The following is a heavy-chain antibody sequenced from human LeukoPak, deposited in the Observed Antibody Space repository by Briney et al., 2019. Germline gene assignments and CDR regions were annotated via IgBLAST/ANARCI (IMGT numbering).Heavy chain of an antibody. Sequence: SETLSLTCTVSGGSISSSNYYWGWIRQPPGKGLEWIGNIYYSGSTYYNPTLKSRVTISVDTSKNQFSLKLNSVTAADTAVYYCARGYDFWSGYHLSYYYMDVWGKGTTVTVSS. V-gene: IGHV4-39*01. D-gene: IGHD3-3*01. CDR3: ARGYDFWSGYHLSYYYMDV. CDR2: IYYSGST. J-gene: IGHJ6*03. CDR1: GGSISSSNYY.